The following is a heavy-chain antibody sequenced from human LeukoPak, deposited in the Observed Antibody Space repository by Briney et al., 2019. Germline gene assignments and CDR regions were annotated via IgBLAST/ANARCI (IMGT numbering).Heavy chain of an antibody. J-gene: IGHJ4*02. CDR3: ARISGSGWYFDY. CDR1: GFTFSSFQ. CDR2: ITGSGSGI. D-gene: IGHD6-19*01. V-gene: IGHV3-48*03. Sequence: GGSLRLSCAASGFTFSSFQVNWVRQVPGKGLEWISYITGSGSGIYYADSVKGRFTISRDNAKNLVHLQTNSLRVEDTAVYFCARISGSGWYFDYWGQGTVVTVSS.